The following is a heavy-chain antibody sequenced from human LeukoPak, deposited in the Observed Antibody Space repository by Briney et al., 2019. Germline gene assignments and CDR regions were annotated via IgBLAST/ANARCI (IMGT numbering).Heavy chain of an antibody. CDR2: IRYDGSNK. CDR3: ARDRGGYQLLFLLDY. V-gene: IGHV3-30*02. J-gene: IGHJ4*02. CDR1: GFTFSSYG. D-gene: IGHD2-2*01. Sequence: GGSLRLSCAASGFTFSSYGMHWVRQAPGKGLEWVAFIRYDGSNKYYADSVKGRFTISRDNSKNTLYLQMNSLRAEDTAVYYCARDRGGYQLLFLLDYWGQGTLVTVSS.